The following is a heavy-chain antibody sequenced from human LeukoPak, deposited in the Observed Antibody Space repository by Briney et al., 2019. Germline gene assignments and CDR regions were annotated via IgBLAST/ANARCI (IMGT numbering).Heavy chain of an antibody. J-gene: IGHJ6*03. CDR3: ARVKFSGITGTTFRGTLYMDV. D-gene: IGHD1-7*01. V-gene: IGHV6-1*01. CDR2: TYYRSKWYN. Sequence: SQTLSLTCAISGDSVSSNSAAWNWIRQSPSRGLEWLGRTYYRSKWYNDYAVSVKSRITINPDTSKNQFSLQLNSVTPEDTAVYYCARVKFSGITGTTFRGTLYMDVWGKGTTVTVSS. CDR1: GDSVSSNSAA.